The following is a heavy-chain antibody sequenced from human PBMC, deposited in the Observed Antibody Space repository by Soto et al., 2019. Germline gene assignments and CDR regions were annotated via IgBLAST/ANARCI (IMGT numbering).Heavy chain of an antibody. CDR2: ISSSGDTI. CDR1: GFSFSDFY. CDR3: ARPNWSGSPAYFDY. J-gene: IGHJ4*02. Sequence: PGGSLRLSCGGSGFSFSDFYMSWIRQAPGKGLEWISYISSSGDTIYYADSVRGRFTISRDNAKSSLYLQMNSLRADDTAVYYCARPNWSGSPAYFDYWGPGTLVTVSS. D-gene: IGHD1-26*01. V-gene: IGHV3-11*01.